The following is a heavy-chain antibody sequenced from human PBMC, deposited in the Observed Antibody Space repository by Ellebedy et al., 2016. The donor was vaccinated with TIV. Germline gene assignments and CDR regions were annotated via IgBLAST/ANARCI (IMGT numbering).Heavy chain of an antibody. CDR3: ARDDLEDFWSGYPDY. CDR2: INPSGGKT. Sequence: AASVKVSCKASGYTFTSYYLHWVRQAPGQGLEWMGKINPSGGKTTYAQKLQGRVTMTRDTSTSTVYMELSSLRSEDTAVYYCARDDLEDFWSGYPDYWGQGTLVTVSS. D-gene: IGHD3-3*01. V-gene: IGHV1-46*04. J-gene: IGHJ4*02. CDR1: GYTFTSYY.